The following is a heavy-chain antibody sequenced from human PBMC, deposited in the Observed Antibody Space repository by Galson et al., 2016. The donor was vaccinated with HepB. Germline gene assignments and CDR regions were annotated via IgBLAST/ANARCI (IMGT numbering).Heavy chain of an antibody. CDR3: AKEFHELAGGWLFDL. D-gene: IGHD6-19*01. CDR1: GFSFSRYG. CDR2: ISHDGTTR. V-gene: IGHV3-30*18. J-gene: IGHJ2*01. Sequence: SLRLSCAASGFSFSRYGMHWVRQAPGKGLEWVIVISHDGTTRFYADSVKGRFTISRDNSENTLFLQMDTLRTEDTAVHYCAKEFHELAGGWLFDLWGRGTPVTVTS.